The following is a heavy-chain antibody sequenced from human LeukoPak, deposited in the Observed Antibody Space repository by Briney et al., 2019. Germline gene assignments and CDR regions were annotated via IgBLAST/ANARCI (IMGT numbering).Heavy chain of an antibody. CDR2: LNQDGSEK. V-gene: IGHV3-7*01. Sequence: GGSLRLSCAASGFTLSTFWMTWVRQAPGNWLEWVANLNQDGSEKHYMDSVKGRFTISRDNAKNSLFLQMNSLRAEDTAVYYCARPRWLYFGPHDSWGQGTLVTVSS. J-gene: IGHJ4*02. D-gene: IGHD5-24*01. CDR1: GFTLSTFW. CDR3: ARPRWLYFGPHDS.